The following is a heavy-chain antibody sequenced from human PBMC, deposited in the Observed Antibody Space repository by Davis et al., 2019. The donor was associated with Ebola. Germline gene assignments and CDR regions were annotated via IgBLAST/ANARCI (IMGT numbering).Heavy chain of an antibody. J-gene: IGHJ4*02. D-gene: IGHD6-19*01. CDR1: GFSFSSHS. Sequence: PGGSLRLSCAASGFSFSSHSMNWVRQAPGKGLEWLSYISGDDGGTTYTDSVKGRFTISRDDAQNSLFLEMNSLRDEDTAVYYCARLMRTSGRYSDFWGQGALVIVSS. CDR2: ISGDDGGT. CDR3: ARLMRTSGRYSDF. V-gene: IGHV3-48*02.